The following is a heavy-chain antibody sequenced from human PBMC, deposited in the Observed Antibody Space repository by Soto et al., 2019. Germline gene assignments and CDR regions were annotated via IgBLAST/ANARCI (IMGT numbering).Heavy chain of an antibody. CDR1: GGSISSGGYY. V-gene: IGHV4-31*03. Sequence: PSETLSLTCTVSGGSISSGGYYWSWIRQHPGKGLEWIGYIYYSGSTYYNPSLKSRVTISVDTSKNQFSLKLSSVTAADTAVYYCARGQYYYDSSGYRPGWFDPWGQGTLVTVSS. CDR2: IYYSGST. CDR3: ARGQYYYDSSGYRPGWFDP. J-gene: IGHJ5*02. D-gene: IGHD3-22*01.